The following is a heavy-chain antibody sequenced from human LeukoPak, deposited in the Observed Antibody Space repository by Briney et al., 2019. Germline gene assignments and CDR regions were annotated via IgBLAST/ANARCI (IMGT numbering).Heavy chain of an antibody. CDR3: ARVDYYDSSGYYWPPIDY. CDR2: ISAYNGNT. D-gene: IGHD3-22*01. CDR1: GYTFTNYA. J-gene: IGHJ4*02. V-gene: IGHV1-18*01. Sequence: ASAKVSCKASGYTFTNYAISWVRQAPGQGLEWMGWISAYNGNTNYAQKLQGRVTMTTDTSTSTAYMELRSLRSDDTAVYYCARVDYYDSSGYYWPPIDYWGQGTLVTVSS.